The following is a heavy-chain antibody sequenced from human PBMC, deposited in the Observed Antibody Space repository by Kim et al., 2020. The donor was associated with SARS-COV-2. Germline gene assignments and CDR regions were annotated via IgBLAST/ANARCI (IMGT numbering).Heavy chain of an antibody. V-gene: IGHV3-49*03. Sequence: GGSLRLSCTASGFTFGDYAMSWFRQAPGKGLEWVGFIRSKAYGGTTEYAASVKGRFTISRDDSKSIAYLQMNSLKTEDTAVYYCTRDTEYSSSSTPDDAFDIWGQGTMVTVSS. CDR3: TRDTEYSSSSTPDDAFDI. D-gene: IGHD6-6*01. CDR2: IRSKAYGGTT. J-gene: IGHJ3*02. CDR1: GFTFGDYA.